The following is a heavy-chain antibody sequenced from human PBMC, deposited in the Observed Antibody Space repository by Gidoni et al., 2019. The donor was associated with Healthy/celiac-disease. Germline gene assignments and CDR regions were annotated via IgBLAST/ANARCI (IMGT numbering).Heavy chain of an antibody. CDR1: GYPFTGYY. Sequence: QVQLVQSGAEVKKPGASVKVSCKASGYPFTGYYMPWVRQAPGQGLEWMGWISPNSGGTNYAQKFQGRVTMTRDTSISTSYMELIRLRSDDTAVYYCARDTVAHYYDLLNQRPFDYWGQGTLVTVSS. CDR3: ARDTVAHYYDLLNQRPFDY. CDR2: ISPNSGGT. V-gene: IGHV1-2*02. J-gene: IGHJ4*02. D-gene: IGHD3-22*01.